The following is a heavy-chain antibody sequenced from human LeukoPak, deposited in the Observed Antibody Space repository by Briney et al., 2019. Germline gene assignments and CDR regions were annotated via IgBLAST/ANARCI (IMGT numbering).Heavy chain of an antibody. CDR3: ARKYYYDSSGYYYEDY. V-gene: IGHV3-11*01. D-gene: IGHD3-22*01. Sequence: GGSLRLSCAASGFTFSDYYMNWIRQAPGKGLEWISYITSSGSTIYYADSVKGRFTISRDNAKNSLYLQMNSLRAEDTALYYCARKYYYDSSGYYYEDYWGQGTLVTVSS. J-gene: IGHJ4*02. CDR2: ITSSGSTI. CDR1: GFTFSDYY.